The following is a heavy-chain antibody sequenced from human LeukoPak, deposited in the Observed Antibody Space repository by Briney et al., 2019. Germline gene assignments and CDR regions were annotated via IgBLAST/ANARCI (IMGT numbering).Heavy chain of an antibody. Sequence: SETLSLTCTVSGGSISSYYWSWIRQPPGKGLEWIGYIYYSGSTNYNPSLKSRVTISVDTPKNQFSLKLSSVTAADTAVYYCARADPKYPIYGMDVWGQGTTVTVSS. D-gene: IGHD2-2*01. CDR3: ARADPKYPIYGMDV. CDR2: IYYSGST. CDR1: GGSISSYY. V-gene: IGHV4-59*01. J-gene: IGHJ6*02.